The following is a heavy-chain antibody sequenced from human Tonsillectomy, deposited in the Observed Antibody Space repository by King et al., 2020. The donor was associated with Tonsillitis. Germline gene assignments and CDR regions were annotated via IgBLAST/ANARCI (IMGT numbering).Heavy chain of an antibody. D-gene: IGHD3-10*01. CDR1: GGFISSSSYY. CDR2: IYYSGST. CDR3: ERFYRPGSHIVY. J-gene: IGHJ4*02. V-gene: IGHV4-39*07. Sequence: LQLQESGPGLVKPSETLSLTCSVSGGFISSSSYYWGWIRQPPGKGLGGIESIYYSGSTYYNPSLKSRVTISVDMSKNQFSLKVSSVTAADTAVYCCERFYRPGSHIVYWGQGTLVTVPS.